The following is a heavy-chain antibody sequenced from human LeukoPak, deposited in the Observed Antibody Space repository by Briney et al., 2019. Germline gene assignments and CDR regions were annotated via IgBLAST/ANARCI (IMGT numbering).Heavy chain of an antibody. CDR2: IYYGGST. Sequence: SETLSLTCTVSGGSVSSGSYYWSWIRQPPGKGLEWIGYIYYGGSTNYNPSLKSRVTISVDTSKNQFSLKLSSVTAADTAVYYCARRVVDEYSSSSPIDYWGQGTLVTVSS. CDR1: GGSVSSGSYY. CDR3: ARRVVDEYSSSSPIDY. V-gene: IGHV4-61*01. D-gene: IGHD6-6*01. J-gene: IGHJ4*02.